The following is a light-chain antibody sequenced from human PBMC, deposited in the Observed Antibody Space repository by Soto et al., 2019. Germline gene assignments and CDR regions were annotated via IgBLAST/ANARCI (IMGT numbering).Light chain of an antibody. CDR3: QQRSNWPPIT. J-gene: IGKJ5*01. Sequence: EIVLTQSPATLSFSPGQRATLSCRASQSVKTFLVWYQHRPGQAPRVLIYDASHRASGIPARFSGSGSGTDFTLTISSLEPEDAALYYCQQRSNWPPITFGQGTRLEIK. CDR2: DAS. V-gene: IGKV3-11*01. CDR1: QSVKTF.